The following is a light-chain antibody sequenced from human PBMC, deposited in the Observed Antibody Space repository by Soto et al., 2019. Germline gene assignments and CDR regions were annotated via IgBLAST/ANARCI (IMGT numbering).Light chain of an antibody. CDR2: AAS. CDR3: QQCYSSPRT. J-gene: IGKJ1*01. V-gene: IGKV1-39*01. CDR1: QSISSY. Sequence: DIQMTQSPSSLSASVGDRVTITCRASQSISSYLNWYQQKPGKAPTLLIYAASSLQSGVPSRFSGGGSGTDFTLTINTLQPEDFATYFCQQCYSSPRTFGQGTKVEIK.